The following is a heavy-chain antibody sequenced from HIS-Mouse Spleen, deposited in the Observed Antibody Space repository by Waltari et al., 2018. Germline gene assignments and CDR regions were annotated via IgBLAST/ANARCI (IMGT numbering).Heavy chain of an antibody. CDR2: IYYSGSN. CDR3: AREKGYYGSGSYYYYYYGMDV. J-gene: IGHJ6*02. Sequence: QVQLQESGPGLVKPSQTLSLTCTVSGGSISSGGYYCSWIRQHPGKGLAWSGYIYYSGSNDYKPALKSRVTISVDTSKNHFSLKLRSVTAAATAVYYCAREKGYYGSGSYYYYYYGMDVWGQGTTVTVSS. V-gene: IGHV4-31*03. CDR1: GGSISSGGYY. D-gene: IGHD3-10*01.